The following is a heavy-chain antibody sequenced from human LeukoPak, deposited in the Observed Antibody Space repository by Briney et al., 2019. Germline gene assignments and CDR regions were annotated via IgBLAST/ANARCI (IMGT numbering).Heavy chain of an antibody. CDR2: INPNSGGT. J-gene: IGHJ4*02. V-gene: IGHV1-2*02. CDR3: ARLASLYDSSGYYWGDY. D-gene: IGHD3-22*01. Sequence: ASVKVPCKACGYTFISCYIHWVRQAPGQGLEWMGWINPNSGGTNYAQKFQGRVTMTRDTSISTAYMELSRLRSDDTAVYYCARLASLYDSSGYYWGDYWGQGTLVTVSS. CDR1: GYTFISCY.